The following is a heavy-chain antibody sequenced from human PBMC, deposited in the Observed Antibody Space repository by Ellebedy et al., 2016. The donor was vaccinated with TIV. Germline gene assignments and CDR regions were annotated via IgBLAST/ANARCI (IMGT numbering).Heavy chain of an antibody. CDR3: ARDMTYYYDSSGYYRFDAFDI. D-gene: IGHD3-22*01. CDR1: GFTFSSYG. J-gene: IGHJ3*02. V-gene: IGHV3-30*03. Sequence: PGGSLRLSCAASGFTFSSYGMHWVRQAPGKGLEWVAVISYDGSNKYYADSVKGRFTISRDNSKNTLYLQMNSLRAEDTAVYYCARDMTYYYDSSGYYRFDAFDIWGQGQWSPSLQ. CDR2: ISYDGSNK.